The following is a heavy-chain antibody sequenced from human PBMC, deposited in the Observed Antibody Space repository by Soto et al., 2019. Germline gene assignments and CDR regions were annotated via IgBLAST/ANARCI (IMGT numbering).Heavy chain of an antibody. CDR2: IFSGGSGT. J-gene: IGHJ4*02. Sequence: EVQLLESGGGMIQPGGSLRLSCSGSGFSMSSYTMGWVRLAPGKGLEWVATIFSGGSGTEYADSVTGRFSLSRDNSKNIMYLQMNSLRVEDTVLYYCARDRQPDGIWTFDYWGRGTLVTVSS. D-gene: IGHD1-1*01. CDR3: ARDRQPDGIWTFDY. CDR1: GFSMSSYT. V-gene: IGHV3-23*01.